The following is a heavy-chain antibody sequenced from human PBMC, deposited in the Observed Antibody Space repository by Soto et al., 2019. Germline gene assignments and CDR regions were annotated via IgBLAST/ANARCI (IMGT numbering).Heavy chain of an antibody. CDR1: GGTFGSYT. J-gene: IGHJ4*02. Sequence: QVQLVQSGAEVKKPGSSVKVSCKASGGTFGSYTISWVRQAPGQGLEWMRRIIPILGIANYAQKFQGRVTITADKSTRTAYMELSSLRSEDTAVYYCARVSAAAELDYWGQGTLVTVSS. CDR2: IIPILGIA. V-gene: IGHV1-69*02. D-gene: IGHD6-13*01. CDR3: ARVSAAAELDY.